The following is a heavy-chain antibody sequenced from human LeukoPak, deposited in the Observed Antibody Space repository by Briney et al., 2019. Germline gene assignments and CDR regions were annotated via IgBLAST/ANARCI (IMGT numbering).Heavy chain of an antibody. V-gene: IGHV1-69*13. Sequence: SVKVSCKTSGYTFTSYGISWVRQAPGQGLEWMGGIIPIFGRANYAQKFQGRVTITADEVTSTVYMELSSLRSEDTAVYYCARGGYYDILTGYYRHYYYYMDVWGKGTTVTISS. CDR2: IIPIFGRA. J-gene: IGHJ6*03. CDR1: GYTFTSYG. D-gene: IGHD3-9*01. CDR3: ARGGYYDILTGYYRHYYYYMDV.